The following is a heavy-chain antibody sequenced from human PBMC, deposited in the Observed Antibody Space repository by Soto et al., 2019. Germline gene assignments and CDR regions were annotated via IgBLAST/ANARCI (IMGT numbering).Heavy chain of an antibody. CDR3: SGSGSYSRKDLAYGMDV. CDR2: IYYSGST. CDR1: GGSISSYY. D-gene: IGHD3-10*01. V-gene: IGHV4-59*01. Sequence: SETLSLTCTVSGGSISSYYWSWIRQPPGKGLEWIGYIYYSGSTNYNPSFKSRVTISVDTSKNQFSLKLSSVTAADTAVYYCSGSGSYSRKDLAYGMDVWGQGTPVTVSS. J-gene: IGHJ6*02.